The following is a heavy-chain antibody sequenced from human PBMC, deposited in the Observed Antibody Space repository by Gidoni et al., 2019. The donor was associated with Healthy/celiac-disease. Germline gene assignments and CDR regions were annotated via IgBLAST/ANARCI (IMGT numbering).Heavy chain of an antibody. D-gene: IGHD1-26*01. CDR3: TRRFLGVGATNFDY. CDR1: GLTFSGSA. V-gene: IGHV3-73*01. Sequence: EVHLVESRGGLVQPAGSLQRSCAAPGLTFSGSAMHWARQASGQGLECVGRIRNKANSYATAYAASVKGRFTISRDDSKNTAYLQMNSLKTEDTAVYYCTRRFLGVGATNFDYWGQGTLVTVSS. J-gene: IGHJ4*02. CDR2: IRNKANSYAT.